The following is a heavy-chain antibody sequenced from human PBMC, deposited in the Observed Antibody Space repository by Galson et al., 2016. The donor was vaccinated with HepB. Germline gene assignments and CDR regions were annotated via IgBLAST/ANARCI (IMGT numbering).Heavy chain of an antibody. V-gene: IGHV3-23*01. Sequence: SLRLSCAASGFNFGLYAMNWVRQAPGKGLEWVSGISATDDGTYYAASVKGRFTISRDNSKNTRYLQMSSLRADDTAVYYCAKDEEIILAPAAPDYWGQGTLVTVSS. CDR2: ISATDDGT. J-gene: IGHJ4*02. CDR3: AKDEEIILAPAAPDY. CDR1: GFNFGLYA. D-gene: IGHD2-2*01.